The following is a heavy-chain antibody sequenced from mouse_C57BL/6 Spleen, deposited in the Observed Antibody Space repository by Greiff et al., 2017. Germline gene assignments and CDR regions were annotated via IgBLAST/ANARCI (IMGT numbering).Heavy chain of an antibody. V-gene: IGHV3-6*01. CDR3: ARGEGY. J-gene: IGHJ2*01. Sequence: EVKLQESGPGLVKPSQSLSLTCSVTGYSITSGYYWNWIRQFPGNKLEWLGYISYDGSNNYNPSLKNRISITRDTSKNQFFLKLNSVTTEDTATYYCARGEGYWGQGTTLTVSS. CDR1: GYSITSGYY. CDR2: ISYDGSN.